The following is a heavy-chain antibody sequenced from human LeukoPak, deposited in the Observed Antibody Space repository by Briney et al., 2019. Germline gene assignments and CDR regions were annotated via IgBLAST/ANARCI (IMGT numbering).Heavy chain of an antibody. Sequence: AGGSLRLSCTASGFTFGDYAMSWVRQAPGKGLEWVGFIRSKAYGGTTEYAASVKGRFTVSRDDSKSIAYLQMNGLKTEDTAMYYCTNFYDSGGYLWYWGQGTLVTVSS. CDR3: TNFYDSGGYLWY. V-gene: IGHV3-49*04. CDR2: IRSKAYGGTT. J-gene: IGHJ4*02. D-gene: IGHD3-22*01. CDR1: GFTFGDYA.